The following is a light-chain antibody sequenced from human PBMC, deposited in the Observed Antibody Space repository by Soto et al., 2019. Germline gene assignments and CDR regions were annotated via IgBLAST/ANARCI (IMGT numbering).Light chain of an antibody. CDR3: QQSYSTLYT. J-gene: IGKJ2*01. V-gene: IGKV3-15*01. CDR2: GAS. Sequence: EIVMTQSPATLSVSPGERATLSCRASHSVSSDLAWYQQKPGQAPRLLIYGASTRAIGIPARFSGSGSGTEFTLTISSLQSEDFASYFCQQSYSTLYTFGRGTKLEIK. CDR1: HSVSSD.